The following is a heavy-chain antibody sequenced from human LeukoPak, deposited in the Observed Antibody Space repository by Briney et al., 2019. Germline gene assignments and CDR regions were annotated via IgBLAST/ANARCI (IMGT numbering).Heavy chain of an antibody. CDR1: GFTFSSYG. D-gene: IGHD5-18*01. V-gene: IGHV3-30*03. CDR3: ATYSYGIDY. CDR2: ISYDGSNK. J-gene: IGHJ4*02. Sequence: PGRSLRLSCAASGFTFSSYGMHWVRQAPGKGLEWVAVISYDGSNKYYADSVKGRFTIPRDNSKNTLYLQMNSLRAEDTAVYYCATYSYGIDYWGQGTLVTVSS.